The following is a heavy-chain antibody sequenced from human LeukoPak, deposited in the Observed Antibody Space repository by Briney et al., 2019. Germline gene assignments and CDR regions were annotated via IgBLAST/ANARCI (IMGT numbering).Heavy chain of an antibody. Sequence: GSLRLSCAASGFTLSSYEMTWVRQAPGKGLEWISYSSSSGETIFYADSVKGRFTISRDNAKNSLYLQMNSLRAEDTAVYYCAREKASATGTTDYDYWGQGTPVTVS. CDR2: SSSSGETI. D-gene: IGHD1-1*01. CDR1: GFTLSSYE. V-gene: IGHV3-48*03. CDR3: AREKASATGTTDYDY. J-gene: IGHJ4*02.